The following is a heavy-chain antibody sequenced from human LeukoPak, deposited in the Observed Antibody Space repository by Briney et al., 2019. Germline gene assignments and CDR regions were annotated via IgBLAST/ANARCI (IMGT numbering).Heavy chain of an antibody. D-gene: IGHD6-6*01. CDR1: GFTFSVYG. J-gene: IGHJ4*02. V-gene: IGHV3-21*01. CDR3: ARGEDEYSSSYVDY. Sequence: PGRSLRLSCAASGFTFSVYGMHWVRQAPGKGLEGVASISSRSSHIHYADTVKGRFTVSRDNAKNSLYLQMNNLRAEDTAVYHCARGEDEYSSSYVDYWGQGTLVTVSS. CDR2: ISSRSSHI.